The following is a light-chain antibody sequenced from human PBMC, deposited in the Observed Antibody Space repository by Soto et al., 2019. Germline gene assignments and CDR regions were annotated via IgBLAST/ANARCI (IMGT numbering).Light chain of an antibody. J-gene: IGLJ1*01. V-gene: IGLV2-14*03. Sequence: QSALTQPASVSGSPGQSITISCSGNSSEVGRHDAVSWYQQHPGKVPQLMIYDVSIRPSGISDRLSASKSGNMASPTISGLQAEDEADYYCSSYRVGGSYVFGTGTKVTVL. CDR2: DVS. CDR1: SSEVGRHDA. CDR3: SSYRVGGSYV.